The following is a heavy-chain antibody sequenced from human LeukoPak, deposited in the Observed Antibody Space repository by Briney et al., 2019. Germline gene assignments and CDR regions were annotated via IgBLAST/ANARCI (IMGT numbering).Heavy chain of an antibody. Sequence: SETLPLTCAVYGGSFSGYYWSWIRQPPGKGLEWIGEINHSGSTNYNPSLKSRVTISVDTSKNQFSLKLSSVTAADTAVYYCARGRYYGSGNWFDPWGQGTLVTVSS. CDR2: INHSGST. D-gene: IGHD3-10*01. CDR3: ARGRYYGSGNWFDP. V-gene: IGHV4-34*01. CDR1: GGSFSGYY. J-gene: IGHJ5*02.